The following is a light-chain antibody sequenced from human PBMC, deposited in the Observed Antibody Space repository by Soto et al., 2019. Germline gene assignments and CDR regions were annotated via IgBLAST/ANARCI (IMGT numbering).Light chain of an antibody. CDR2: ASS. Sequence: DIQLTQSPSFLSASVGDRVTITCRASEGIRNFLAWHQQKPGKAPKLLIYASSTLQSGVPSRFSGTGSGTEFTLTISSLQPEDFATYYCQQLILYPWTFGQGTKVEIK. V-gene: IGKV1-9*01. CDR3: QQLILYPWT. CDR1: EGIRNF. J-gene: IGKJ1*01.